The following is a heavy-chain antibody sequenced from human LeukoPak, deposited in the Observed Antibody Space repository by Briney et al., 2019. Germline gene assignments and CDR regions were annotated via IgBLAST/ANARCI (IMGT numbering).Heavy chain of an antibody. J-gene: IGHJ6*02. CDR2: INPNSGGT. D-gene: IGHD2-2*01. CDR1: GYTFTGYY. Sequence: ASVKVSCKASGYTFTGYYMHWVRQAPGQGLVWMGWINPNSGGTNYAQKFQGRVTMTRDTSISTAYMELSRLRSDDTAVYYCATTAYCSSTSCNDPYYYYYGMDVWGQGTTVTVSS. CDR3: ATTAYCSSTSCNDPYYYYYGMDV. V-gene: IGHV1-2*02.